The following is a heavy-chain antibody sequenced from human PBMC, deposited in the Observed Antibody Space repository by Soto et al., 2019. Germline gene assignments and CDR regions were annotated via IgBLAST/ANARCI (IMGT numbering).Heavy chain of an antibody. CDR2: FDPEDGET. J-gene: IGHJ5*02. D-gene: IGHD6-19*01. Sequence: GVPVKVSCKVSGYTLTEFSMHWVRRAPGKGLEWMGGFDPEDGETIYAQKFQGRVTMTEDTSTDTAYMELSSLRSEDTAVYYCATEKSSGWGHNWFDPWGQGTLVTVSS. CDR1: GYTLTEFS. V-gene: IGHV1-24*01. CDR3: ATEKSSGWGHNWFDP.